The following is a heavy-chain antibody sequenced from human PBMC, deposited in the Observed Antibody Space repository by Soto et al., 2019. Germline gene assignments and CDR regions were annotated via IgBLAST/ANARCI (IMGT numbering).Heavy chain of an antibody. J-gene: IGHJ5*02. V-gene: IGHV3-30*03. D-gene: IGHD3-22*01. CDR2: ISSDVSNK. Sequence: GGSLRLSCAASGFTFSSYGMHWVRQAPGMGLEWVAIISSDVSNKSYLDSVKGRFTISRDNAKNSLYLQMNSLRAEDTAVYYCARVHGMIVGPRPFDPWGQGTLVTVSS. CDR1: GFTFSSYG. CDR3: ARVHGMIVGPRPFDP.